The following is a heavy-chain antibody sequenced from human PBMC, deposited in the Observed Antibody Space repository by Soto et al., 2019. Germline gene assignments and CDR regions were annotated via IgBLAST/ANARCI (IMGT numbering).Heavy chain of an antibody. CDR3: AKDRRKVVVAAPFDY. D-gene: IGHD2-15*01. J-gene: IGHJ4*02. CDR2: ISYDGSNK. V-gene: IGHV3-30*18. CDR1: GFTFSSYG. Sequence: QVQLVESGGGVVPPGRSLRLSCAASGFTFSSYGMHWVRQAPGKGLEWVAVISYDGSNKYYADSVKGRFTISRDNSKNTLYLQMNSLRAEDTAVYYCAKDRRKVVVAAPFDYWGQGTLVTVSS.